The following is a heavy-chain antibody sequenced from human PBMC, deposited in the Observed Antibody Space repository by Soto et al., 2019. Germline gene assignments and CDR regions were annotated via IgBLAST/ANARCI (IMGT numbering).Heavy chain of an antibody. V-gene: IGHV3-23*01. D-gene: IGHD5-18*01. CDR3: ASLDTARVETAGY. Sequence: PGGSLRLSCAASGFTFSTYALTWVRQAPGKGLEWVSAISPNGRNTYYIDSVKGRFTISKDHAKNSLYLQMNSLRVEDTALYYCASLDTARVETAGYWGQGTRVTVSS. CDR2: ISPNGRNT. CDR1: GFTFSTYA. J-gene: IGHJ4*02.